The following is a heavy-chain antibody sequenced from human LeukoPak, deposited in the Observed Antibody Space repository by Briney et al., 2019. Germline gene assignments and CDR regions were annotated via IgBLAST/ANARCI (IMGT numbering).Heavy chain of an antibody. V-gene: IGHV4-34*01. CDR1: GGSFSGYY. J-gene: IGHJ4*02. D-gene: IGHD5-12*01. CDR3: AREATIEYFDY. Sequence: SETLSLTCAVYGGSFSGYYWSWIRQPPGKGLEWIGEINHSGSTNYNPSLKSRVTISVDTSKNQFSLKLSSVTAADTAVYYCAREATIEYFDYWGRGTLVTVSS. CDR2: INHSGST.